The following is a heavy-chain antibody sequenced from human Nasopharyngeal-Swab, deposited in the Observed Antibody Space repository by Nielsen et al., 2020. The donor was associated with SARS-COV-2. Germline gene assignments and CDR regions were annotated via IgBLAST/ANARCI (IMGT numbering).Heavy chain of an antibody. CDR1: GGSVSSGSYY. V-gene: IGHV4-61*01. CDR3: ARASAVAGTYYYMDV. J-gene: IGHJ6*03. CDR2: IYHSGST. D-gene: IGHD6-19*01. Sequence: SETLSLTCTVSGGSVSSGSYYWSWIRQPPGKGLEWIGEIYHSGSTNYNPSLKSRVTISVDKSKNQFSLKLSSVTAADTAVYYCARASAVAGTYYYMDVWGKGTTVTVSS.